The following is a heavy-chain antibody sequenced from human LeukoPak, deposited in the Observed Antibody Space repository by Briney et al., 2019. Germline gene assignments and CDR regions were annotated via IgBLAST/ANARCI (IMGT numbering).Heavy chain of an antibody. Sequence: ASVRVSCKASGYIFTGYFMHWARQVPGQGPEWMGWINPNSGGTNYAQKFQGWVTMTMDTSISTAYMDLNRLTSDDTAVYYCSRGLINGHDFDYWGQGTVVTVSS. CDR2: INPNSGGT. D-gene: IGHD1-20*01. CDR1: GYIFTGYF. J-gene: IGHJ4*02. V-gene: IGHV1-2*04. CDR3: SRGLINGHDFDY.